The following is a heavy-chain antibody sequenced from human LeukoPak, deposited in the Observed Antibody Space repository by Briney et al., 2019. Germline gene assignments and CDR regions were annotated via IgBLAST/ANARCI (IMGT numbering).Heavy chain of an antibody. D-gene: IGHD6-13*01. CDR3: ANDRGRQQLVFDY. V-gene: IGHV3-30*18. J-gene: IGHJ4*02. CDR2: ISYDGSNK. Sequence: GGSLRLSCAASGFTFSSYGMHWVRQAPGKGLEWVAVISYDGSNKYYADSVKGRFTISRDNSKNTLYLQMNSLRAEDTAVYYCANDRGRQQLVFDYWGQGTLVTVSS. CDR1: GFTFSSYG.